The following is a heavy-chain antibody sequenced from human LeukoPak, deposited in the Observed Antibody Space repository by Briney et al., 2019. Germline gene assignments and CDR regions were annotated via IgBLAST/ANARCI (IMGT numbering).Heavy chain of an antibody. J-gene: IGHJ3*02. CDR2: IYYSGST. V-gene: IGHV4-28*01. CDR3: ASTYNSGLYAAFDI. Sequence: SDTLSLTCAVSGYSISSSNWWGWIRPPPGKGLEWIGYIYYSGSTYYNPSLKSRVTMSVDTSKNQFSLKLSSVTAVDTAVYYCASTYNSGLYAAFDIWGQGTMVTVSS. D-gene: IGHD6-19*01. CDR1: GYSISSSNW.